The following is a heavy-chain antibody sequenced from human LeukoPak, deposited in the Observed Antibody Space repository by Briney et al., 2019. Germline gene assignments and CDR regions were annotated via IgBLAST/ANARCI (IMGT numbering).Heavy chain of an antibody. Sequence: GGSLRLSCAASGFTFVDYDMHWVRQVVGKGLEWVSAIGIRGDTQYSGSVKGRFTISRENAESSLYLQMNSLRAEDTAVYYCARGGIQVSGIDEFDYWGQGTLVTVS. CDR2: IGIRGDT. J-gene: IGHJ4*02. V-gene: IGHV3-13*01. D-gene: IGHD6-19*01. CDR3: ARGGIQVSGIDEFDY. CDR1: GFTFVDYD.